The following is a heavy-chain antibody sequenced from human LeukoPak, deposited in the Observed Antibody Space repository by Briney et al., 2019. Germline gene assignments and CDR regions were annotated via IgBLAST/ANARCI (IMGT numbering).Heavy chain of an antibody. Sequence: SETLSLTCAVYGGSFSGYYWSWIRQPPGKGLERIGEINHSGSTNYNPSLKSRVTISVDTSKNQFSLKLSSVTAADTAVYYCARLRITMVRGVIWGYNWFDPWGQGTLVTVSS. J-gene: IGHJ5*02. V-gene: IGHV4-34*01. CDR1: GGSFSGYY. D-gene: IGHD3-10*01. CDR3: ARLRITMVRGVIWGYNWFDP. CDR2: INHSGST.